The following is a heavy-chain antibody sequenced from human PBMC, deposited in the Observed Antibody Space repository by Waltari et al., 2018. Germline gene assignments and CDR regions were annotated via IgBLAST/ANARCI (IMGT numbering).Heavy chain of an antibody. CDR2: IYSGGGTT. J-gene: IGHJ4*02. Sequence: EVQLVESGGGLIQPGGSLRLSCAASGFNVFSNYMSWVRQAPGKGLEGVSVIYSGGGTTSYAGSVKGRFTISRDDSRNIVYLQMNSLRADDTAVYYCARDRGASGYDFDYWGQGVLVTVSS. CDR3: ARDRGASGYDFDY. CDR1: GFNVFSNY. D-gene: IGHD5-12*01. V-gene: IGHV3-53*01.